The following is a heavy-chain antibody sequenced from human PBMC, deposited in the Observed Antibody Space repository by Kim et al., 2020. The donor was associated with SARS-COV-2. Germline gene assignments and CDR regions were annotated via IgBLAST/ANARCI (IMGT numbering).Heavy chain of an antibody. CDR3: TTYGPRVYDFWSGYYSVDY. J-gene: IGHJ4*02. D-gene: IGHD3-3*01. V-gene: IGHV3-73*01. Sequence: GGSLRLSCAASGFTFSGSAMHWVRQASGKGLEWVGRIRSKANSYATAYAASVKGRFTISRDDSKNTAYLQMNSLKTEDTAVYYCTTYGPRVYDFWSGYYSVDYWGQGTLVTVSS. CDR2: IRSKANSYAT. CDR1: GFTFSGSA.